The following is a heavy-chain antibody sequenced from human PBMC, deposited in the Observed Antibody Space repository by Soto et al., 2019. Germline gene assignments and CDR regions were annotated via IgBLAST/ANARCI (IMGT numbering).Heavy chain of an antibody. Sequence: EVQLVESGGGLVQPGGSLRLSCAASGFTFSSYDMHWVRQATGKGLEWVSAIGTAGDTYYPGSVKGRFTISRENAKNSLDLQMNSLRAEDTAVYYCARDLQYYYGSGERNYYYYYGMDVWGQGTTVTVSS. J-gene: IGHJ6*02. D-gene: IGHD3-10*01. CDR2: IGTAGDT. V-gene: IGHV3-13*01. CDR3: ARDLQYYYGSGERNYYYYYGMDV. CDR1: GFTFSSYD.